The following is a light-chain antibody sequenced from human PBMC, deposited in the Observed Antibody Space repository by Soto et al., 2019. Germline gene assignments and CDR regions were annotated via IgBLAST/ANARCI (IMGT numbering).Light chain of an antibody. CDR1: QGIRNH. V-gene: IGKV3-15*01. CDR3: QQFYTWPVT. Sequence: IVVTQSPATMSVSPGERVTFSCKASQGIRNHLAWYQHNPGQAPRLLISYGSAGATGIPARFSGSGSGTEFTLTINSLQSEDFAVYYCQQFYTWPVTFGGGTKVDI. J-gene: IGKJ4*01. CDR2: YGS.